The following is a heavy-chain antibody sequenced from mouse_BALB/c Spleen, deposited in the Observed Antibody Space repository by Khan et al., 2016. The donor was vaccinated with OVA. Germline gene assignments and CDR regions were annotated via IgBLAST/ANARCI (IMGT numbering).Heavy chain of an antibody. CDR1: GFNIKDTY. Sequence: EVQLQPSGAELVQPGASVKLSCTASGFNIKDTYIHWVKQRPDPGLEWIGRIDPAHGNTTYDPKFLGKATITADTSSTTAYLPLSSLPSAASAVYYWARRSVNYEAYDMYYWGQGTSGTVAS. D-gene: IGHD2-1*01. J-gene: IGHJ4*01. CDR2: IDPAHGNT. CDR3: ARRSVNYEAYDMYY. V-gene: IGHV14-3*02.